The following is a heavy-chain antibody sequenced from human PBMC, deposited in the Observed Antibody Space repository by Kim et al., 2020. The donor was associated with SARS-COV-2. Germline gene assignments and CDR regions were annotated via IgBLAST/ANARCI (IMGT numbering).Heavy chain of an antibody. J-gene: IGHJ5*02. CDR2: IIPIFGTA. CDR3: AREWGHPQGWFDP. D-gene: IGHD7-27*01. CDR1: GGTFSSYA. V-gene: IGHV1-69*13. Sequence: SVKVSCKASGGTFSSYAISWVRQAPGQGLEWMGGIIPIFGTANYAQKFQGRVTITADESTSTAYMELSSLRSEDTAVYYCAREWGHPQGWFDPWGQGTLVTVSS.